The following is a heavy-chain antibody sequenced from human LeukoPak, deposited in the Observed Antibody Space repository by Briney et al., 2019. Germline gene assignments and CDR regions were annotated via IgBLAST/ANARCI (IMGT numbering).Heavy chain of an antibody. D-gene: IGHD4-17*01. CDR2: GDGDGSHS. V-gene: IGHV3-74*03. J-gene: IGHJ4*02. CDR3: AYSDHFDT. CDR1: GFTLGNYW. Sequence: PGGSLRLSCAASGFTLGNYWMHCVRQALGKGLVWVSRGDGDGSHSTYADSVKGRFTISRDNAKNTLYLQMNRLTGEDTAVYYCAYSDHFDTWGQGSLVTVSS.